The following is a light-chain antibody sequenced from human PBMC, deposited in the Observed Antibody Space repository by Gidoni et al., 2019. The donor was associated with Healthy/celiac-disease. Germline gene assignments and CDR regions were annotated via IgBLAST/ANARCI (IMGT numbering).Light chain of an antibody. Sequence: YELTQPPSVSVSPGQTASITCSGDKLGDKYACWYQQKPGQSPVLVIYQDSKRPSGIPERFSGSNSGNTATLTISGTQAMDEADYYCQAWDSSTALVFGGGTKLTVL. CDR3: QAWDSSTALV. J-gene: IGLJ2*01. CDR2: QDS. CDR1: KLGDKY. V-gene: IGLV3-1*01.